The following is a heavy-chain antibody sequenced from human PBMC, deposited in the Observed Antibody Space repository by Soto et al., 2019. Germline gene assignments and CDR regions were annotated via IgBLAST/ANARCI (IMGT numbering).Heavy chain of an antibody. D-gene: IGHD3-22*01. V-gene: IGHV3-33*01. CDR1: GFTFSSYG. CDR3: ERDDSVVVVSDAFDI. CDR2: IWYDGSNK. Sequence: PGGSLRLSCAASGFTFSSYGMHWVRQAPGKGLEWVAVIWYDGSNKYYADSVKGRFTISRDNSKNTLYLQMNSLRAEDTAVYYCERDDSVVVVSDAFDIWGQGTMVTV. J-gene: IGHJ3*02.